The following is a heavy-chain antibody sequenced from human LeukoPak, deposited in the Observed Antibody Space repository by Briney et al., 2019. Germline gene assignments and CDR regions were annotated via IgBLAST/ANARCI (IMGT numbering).Heavy chain of an antibody. D-gene: IGHD3-3*01. CDR3: ARHDYDFWSGYSSFDY. J-gene: IGHJ4*02. CDR1: GGSISSYY. Sequence: SETLSLTCTVSGGSISSYYWSWIWQPPGKGLEWIGYIYYSGSTNYNPSLKSRVTISVDTSKNQFSLKLSSVTAADTAVYYCARHDYDFWSGYSSFDYWGRGTLVTVSS. V-gene: IGHV4-59*08. CDR2: IYYSGST.